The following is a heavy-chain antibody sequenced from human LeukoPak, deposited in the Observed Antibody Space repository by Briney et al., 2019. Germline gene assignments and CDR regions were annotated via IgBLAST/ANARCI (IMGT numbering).Heavy chain of an antibody. Sequence: PSGTLSLTCTVSGGSISSSSYYWGWIRQPPGKGLEWIGSIYYSGSTYYNPSLKSRVTISVDTSKNQFSLKLSSVTAADTAVYYCARLFGSGWYLYWGQRTLVTVSS. D-gene: IGHD6-19*01. CDR3: ARLFGSGWYLY. CDR1: GGSISSSSYY. J-gene: IGHJ4*02. CDR2: IYYSGST. V-gene: IGHV4-39*01.